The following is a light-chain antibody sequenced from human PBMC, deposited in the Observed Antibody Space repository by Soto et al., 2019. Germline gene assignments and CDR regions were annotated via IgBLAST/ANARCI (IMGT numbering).Light chain of an antibody. Sequence: EIVLTQSPATLSVSPGERATLSFSSSQSVGSSLAWYQQKSGQAPRLLIYGPSTRAKGIPARFSASGSGTEFTLTISSLQSEDFAVYFCQQYSNWPTFGQGTKVDIK. J-gene: IGKJ1*01. V-gene: IGKV3-15*01. CDR1: QSVGSS. CDR2: GPS. CDR3: QQYSNWPT.